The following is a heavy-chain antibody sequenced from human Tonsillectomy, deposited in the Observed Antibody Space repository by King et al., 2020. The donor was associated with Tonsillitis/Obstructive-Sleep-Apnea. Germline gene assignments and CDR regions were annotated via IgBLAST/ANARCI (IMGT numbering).Heavy chain of an antibody. V-gene: IGHV4-34*01. CDR2: INHSGST. D-gene: IGHD3-16*01. CDR3: ARGGFWGRYFDY. Sequence: VQLPQWGAGLLKPSETLSLTCAVYGGSFSGYYWSWIRQPPGKGLEWIGEINHSGSTNYNPSLKSRVTISVDTSKNQFSLKLSSVTAADTAVYYCARGGFWGRYFDYWGQGTLVTVSS. CDR1: GGSFSGYY. J-gene: IGHJ4*02.